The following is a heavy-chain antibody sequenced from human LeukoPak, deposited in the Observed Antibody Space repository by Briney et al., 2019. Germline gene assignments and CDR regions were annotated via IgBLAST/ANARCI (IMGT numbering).Heavy chain of an antibody. V-gene: IGHV3-30*18. CDR1: GFTFSSYG. D-gene: IGHD3-10*01. Sequence: GRSLRLSCAASGFTFSSYGMHWVRQAPGKGLEWVAVISYDGSNKYYADSVKGRFTISRDNSKNTLYLQMNSLRAEDTAVYYCAKARLWYYYGSGSSPFDYWGQGTLVTVSS. J-gene: IGHJ4*02. CDR3: AKARLWYYYGSGSSPFDY. CDR2: ISYDGSNK.